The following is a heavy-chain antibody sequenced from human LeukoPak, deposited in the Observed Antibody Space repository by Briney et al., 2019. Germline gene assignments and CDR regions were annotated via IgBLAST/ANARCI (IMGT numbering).Heavy chain of an antibody. D-gene: IGHD3-3*01. J-gene: IGHJ6*03. CDR1: GFTFSAYS. Sequence: GGSLRLSCAASGFTFSAYSMTWVRQAPRKGLEWVSSISSTGSYIYYADSVKGRFTISRDNAKNSLSLQMDSLRAEDTAVYSCARSLSGYYVGNYYYYYMDVWGKGTTVSVSS. V-gene: IGHV3-21*01. CDR2: ISSTGSYI. CDR3: ARSLSGYYVGNYYYYYMDV.